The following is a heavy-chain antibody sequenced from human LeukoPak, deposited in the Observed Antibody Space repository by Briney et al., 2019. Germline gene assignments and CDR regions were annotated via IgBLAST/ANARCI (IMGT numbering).Heavy chain of an antibody. J-gene: IGHJ3*02. V-gene: IGHV4-34*01. CDR3: ARGGDGIAFDI. CDR1: DGSFSGYY. Sequence: PSETLSLACAVYDGSFSGYYWSWIRQPPGKGLEWIGEINHSGSTNYNPSLESRVTISVDTSKNQFSLKLSSVTAADTAVYYCARGGDGIAFDIWGQGTKVTVSS. CDR2: INHSGST. D-gene: IGHD5-24*01.